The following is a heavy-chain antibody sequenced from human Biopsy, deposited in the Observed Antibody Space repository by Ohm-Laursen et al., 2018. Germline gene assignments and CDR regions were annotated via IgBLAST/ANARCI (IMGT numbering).Heavy chain of an antibody. CDR1: EGTFSNYG. Sequence: GASVKVSCKAPEGTFSNYGVNWVRQAPGQGLEWLGGNIPILGTGNYAQKFQDRVTVAADTSTSTATMEQRSLRSDDTAVYYCATKLTGYFHHWGQGTLVIVSS. CDR2: NIPILGTG. V-gene: IGHV1-69*06. D-gene: IGHD3-9*01. J-gene: IGHJ1*01. CDR3: ATKLTGYFHH.